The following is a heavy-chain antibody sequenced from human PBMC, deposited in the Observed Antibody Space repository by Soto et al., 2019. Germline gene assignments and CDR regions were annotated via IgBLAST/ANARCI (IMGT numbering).Heavy chain of an antibody. D-gene: IGHD3-22*01. CDR1: GFTFSSYG. V-gene: IGHV3-33*01. CDR3: ARDSPPYYDSSADWFDP. J-gene: IGHJ5*02. CDR2: IWYDGSNK. Sequence: PGGSLRLSCAASGFTFSSYGMHWVRQAPGKGLEWVAVIWYDGSNKYYADSVKGRFTISRDNSKNTLYLQMNSLRAEDTAVYYCARDSPPYYDSSADWFDPWGQGTLVTVSS.